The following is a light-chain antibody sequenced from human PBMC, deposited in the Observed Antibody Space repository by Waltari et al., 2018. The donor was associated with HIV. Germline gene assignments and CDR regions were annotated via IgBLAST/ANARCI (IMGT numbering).Light chain of an antibody. CDR1: ALPKQY. CDR2: KDS. CDR3: QSADSSGTWV. Sequence: SYELTQPPSVPVSPGQTARITCSGDALPKQYASWYQQKPGQAPVLVIYKDSERPSGIPERFAGSSSGTTVTLTISGVQAEDEADYYCQSADSSGTWVFGGGTKLTVL. V-gene: IGLV3-25*03. J-gene: IGLJ3*02.